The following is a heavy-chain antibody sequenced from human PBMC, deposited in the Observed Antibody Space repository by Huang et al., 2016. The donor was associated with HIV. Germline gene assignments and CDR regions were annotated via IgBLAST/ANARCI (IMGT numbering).Heavy chain of an antibody. V-gene: IGHV4-34*02. CDR1: GGSFSGYF. CDR3: AREIMISFGGPFDS. CDR2: INHAGVT. Sequence: QVQLEQWGAGLLKPSETLSLTCAVYGGSFSGYFWNWIRQSPGKGLEWIGQINHAGVTDYNPSLKSRATISVYTSKNQFSLKLTSVTAADTAIYYCAREIMISFGGPFDSWGHGNLVTVSS. D-gene: IGHD3-16*01. J-gene: IGHJ5*01.